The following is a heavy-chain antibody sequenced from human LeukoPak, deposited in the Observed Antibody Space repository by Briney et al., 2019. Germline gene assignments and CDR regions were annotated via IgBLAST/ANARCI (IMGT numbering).Heavy chain of an antibody. Sequence: GGSLRLSCAASGFTFSSYWMSWVRQAPGKGLEWVANIKQDGSEKYYVDSVKGRFTISRDNAKNSLYLQMNSLRAEDTAVYYCARDPYYYDSSGYYPGPEYFQHWGQGTLVTVSS. CDR3: ARDPYYYDSSGYYPGPEYFQH. D-gene: IGHD3-22*01. J-gene: IGHJ1*01. CDR2: IKQDGSEK. CDR1: GFTFSSYW. V-gene: IGHV3-7*01.